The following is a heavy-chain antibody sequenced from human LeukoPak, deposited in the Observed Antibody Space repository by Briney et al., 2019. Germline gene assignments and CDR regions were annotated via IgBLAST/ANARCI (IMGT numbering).Heavy chain of an antibody. J-gene: IGHJ4*02. CDR1: GLSFSNYW. CDR2: TNLHGTAV. V-gene: IGHV3-74*01. Sequence: GGSLRLSCAVSGLSFSNYWMHWVRQAPGKGLLWVARTNLHGTAVDYADPVKGRFTISRDNSKNMLFLQMNSLRVEDTAVYYCASAYTYVRLGDHWGQGTLVTVSP. D-gene: IGHD3-10*02. CDR3: ASAYTYVRLGDH.